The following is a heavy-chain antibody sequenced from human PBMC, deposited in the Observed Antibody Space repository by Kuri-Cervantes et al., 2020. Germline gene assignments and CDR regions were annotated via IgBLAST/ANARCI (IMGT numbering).Heavy chain of an antibody. D-gene: IGHD5-12*01. Sequence: SLKISCAASGFKFEDYAMHWVRQAPGKGLEWVSGIGYNNNTIVYADSVKGRFTIYRDNAKNSLFLQMSSLRAEDTAVYYCSLCESGSLGRAVPGGDYWGQGTLVTVSS. CDR2: IGYNNNTI. V-gene: IGHV3-9*01. J-gene: IGHJ4*02. CDR1: GFKFEDYA. CDR3: SLCESGSLGRAVPGGDY.